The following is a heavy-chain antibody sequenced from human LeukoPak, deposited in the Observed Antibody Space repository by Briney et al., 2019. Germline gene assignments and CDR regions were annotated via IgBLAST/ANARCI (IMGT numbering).Heavy chain of an antibody. J-gene: IGHJ4*02. Sequence: GGSLRLSCAASGFTFDDYAMHWVRQAPGKGLEWVSGISWNSDNINYADSVKGRFTISRDNSKNTLYLQMNSLRAEDTAVYYCAKDSYDSSGYYLLGGQRDYFDYWGQGTLVTVSS. CDR3: AKDSYDSSGYYLLGGQRDYFDY. CDR1: GFTFDDYA. D-gene: IGHD3-22*01. V-gene: IGHV3-9*01. CDR2: ISWNSDNI.